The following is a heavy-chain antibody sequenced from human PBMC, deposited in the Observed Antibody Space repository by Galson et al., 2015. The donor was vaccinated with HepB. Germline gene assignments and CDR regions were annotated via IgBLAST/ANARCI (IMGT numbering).Heavy chain of an antibody. D-gene: IGHD3-22*01. CDR2: IYYSGST. Sequence: TLSLTCTVSGGSISSGGYYWSWIRQHPGKGLEWIGYIYYSGSTYYNPSLKSRVTISVDTSKNQFSLKLSSVTAADTAVYYCARDLRVVWDSSGYYYYYGMDVWGQGTTVTVSS. CDR1: GGSISSGGYY. CDR3: ARDLRVVWDSSGYYYYYGMDV. J-gene: IGHJ6*02. V-gene: IGHV4-31*03.